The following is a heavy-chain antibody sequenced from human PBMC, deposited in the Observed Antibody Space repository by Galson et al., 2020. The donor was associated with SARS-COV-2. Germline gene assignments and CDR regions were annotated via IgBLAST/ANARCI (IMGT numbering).Heavy chain of an antibody. CDR3: ATHFGEPLYYYYYGMDV. V-gene: IGHV3-7*01. D-gene: IGHD3-10*01. J-gene: IGHJ6*02. Sequence: GESLKISCAASGFTFSSYWMSWVRQAPGKGLEWVANITQAGSEKYYVDSVKGRFTISRDNAKNSLYLQMNSLRAEDTAVYYCATHFGEPLYYYYYGMDVWGQGTTVTVSS. CDR2: ITQAGSEK. CDR1: GFTFSSYW.